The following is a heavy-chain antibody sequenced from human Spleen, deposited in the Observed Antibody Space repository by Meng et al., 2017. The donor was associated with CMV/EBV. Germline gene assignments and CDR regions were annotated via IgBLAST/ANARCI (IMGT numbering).Heavy chain of an antibody. Sequence: SETLSLTCTVSGGSVSSSSYNWGWIRQPSGKGLEWIGNINYDGSTYYSPSLKSRVTISLDMSKNQFSLKLSSVTAADTAVYYCARPEGFGEGWPFDYWGQGTLVTVSS. V-gene: IGHV4-39*07. D-gene: IGHD3-10*01. CDR1: GGSVSSSSYN. CDR3: ARPEGFGEGWPFDY. CDR2: INYDGST. J-gene: IGHJ4*02.